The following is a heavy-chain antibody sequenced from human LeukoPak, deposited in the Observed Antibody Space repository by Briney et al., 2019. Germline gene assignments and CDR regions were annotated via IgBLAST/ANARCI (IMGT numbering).Heavy chain of an antibody. CDR1: GYTFTSYD. CDR2: MNPNSGNT. D-gene: IGHD6-19*01. Sequence: ASVKVSCKASGYTFTSYDINWVRQATGQGLEWMGWMNPNSGNTGYAQKFQGRVTMTRNTSISTAYMELSSLRSEDTAVYYCARARPHLLAVAGPIYYYGMDVWGQGTTVTVSS. CDR3: ARARPHLLAVAGPIYYYGMDV. J-gene: IGHJ6*02. V-gene: IGHV1-8*01.